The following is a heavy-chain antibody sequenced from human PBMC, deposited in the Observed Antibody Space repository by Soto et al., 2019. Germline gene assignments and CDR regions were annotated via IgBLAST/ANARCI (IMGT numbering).Heavy chain of an antibody. V-gene: IGHV3-48*02. CDR1: GFTFSSYS. Sequence: GGSLRLSCAASGFTFSSYSMNWVRQAPGKGLEWVSYISSSSSTIYYADSVKGRFTISRDNAKNSLYLQMNSLRDEDTAVYYCARDPYGDRLDGMDVWGQGTTVTVSS. CDR2: ISSSSSTI. J-gene: IGHJ6*02. D-gene: IGHD4-17*01. CDR3: ARDPYGDRLDGMDV.